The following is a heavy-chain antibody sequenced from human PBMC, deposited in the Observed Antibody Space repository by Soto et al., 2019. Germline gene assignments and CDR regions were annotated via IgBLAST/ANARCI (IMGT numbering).Heavy chain of an antibody. Sequence: SVKVSCKVSGYTLTELSRHWVRQAPGQGLEWMGRIIPILGIANYAQKFQGRVTITADKSTSIAYMELSSLRSEDTAVYYCANYDDYYGSLSYWGQGTLVTVSS. V-gene: IGHV1-69*02. D-gene: IGHD3-10*01. J-gene: IGHJ4*02. CDR2: IIPILGIA. CDR1: GYTLTELS. CDR3: ANYDDYYGSLSY.